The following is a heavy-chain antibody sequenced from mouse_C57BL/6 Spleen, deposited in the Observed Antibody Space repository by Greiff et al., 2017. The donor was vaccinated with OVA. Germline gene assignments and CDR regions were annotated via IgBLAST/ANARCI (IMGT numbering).Heavy chain of an antibody. CDR1: GFTFSSYA. CDR2: ISSGGDYI. V-gene: IGHV5-9-1*02. D-gene: IGHD1-1*01. Sequence: EVQLVESGEGLVKPGGSLKLSCAASGFTFSSYAMSWVRQTPEKRLEWVAYISSGGDYIYYADTVKGRFTISRDNARNTLYLQMSSLKSEDTAMYYCTRDNYYGSPWYFDVWGTGTTVTVSS. J-gene: IGHJ1*03. CDR3: TRDNYYGSPWYFDV.